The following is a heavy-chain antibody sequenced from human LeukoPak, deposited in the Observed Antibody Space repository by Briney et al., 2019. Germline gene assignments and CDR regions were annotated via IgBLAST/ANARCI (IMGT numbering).Heavy chain of an antibody. J-gene: IGHJ4*02. V-gene: IGHV4-38-2*02. CDR1: GYSISSGYY. CDR2: IYHSGST. Sequence: SETLSLTCTVSGYSISSGYYWGWIRQPPGKGLEWIGSIYHSGSTYYNPSLKSRVTISVDTSKNQFSLKLSSVTAADTAVYYCARVFEPADECWGQGTLVTVSS. D-gene: IGHD2-2*01. CDR3: ARVFEPADEC.